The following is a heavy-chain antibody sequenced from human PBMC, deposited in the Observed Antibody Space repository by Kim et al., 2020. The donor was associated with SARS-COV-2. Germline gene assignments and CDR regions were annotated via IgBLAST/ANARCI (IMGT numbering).Heavy chain of an antibody. CDR1: GFTFSSYA. CDR3: AKLVGGSYYRSHFDY. CDR2: ISGSGGST. Sequence: GGSLRLSCAASGFTFSSYAMSWVRQAPGKGLEWVSVISGSGGSTYYADSVKGRFTISRDNSKNTLNLQMNTLRAEDTAVYYCAKLVGGSYYRSHFDYWGQGALVTVSS. J-gene: IGHJ4*02. D-gene: IGHD1-26*01. V-gene: IGHV3-23*01.